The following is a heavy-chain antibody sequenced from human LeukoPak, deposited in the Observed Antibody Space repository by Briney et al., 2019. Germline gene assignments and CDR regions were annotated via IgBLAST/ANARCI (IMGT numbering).Heavy chain of an antibody. Sequence: PWETLSLTCTVSGGSVSSSNYFWGWIRQPPGKGLEWIGTIYSSGSTYYNPSLKSRVTISMDTSKSQFSLTLISLTAADTAVYYCARRRSSGWYDSWGQGTLVPVSS. CDR2: IYSSGST. D-gene: IGHD6-19*01. V-gene: IGHV4-39*01. CDR1: GGSVSSSNYF. J-gene: IGHJ5*01. CDR3: ARRRSSGWYDS.